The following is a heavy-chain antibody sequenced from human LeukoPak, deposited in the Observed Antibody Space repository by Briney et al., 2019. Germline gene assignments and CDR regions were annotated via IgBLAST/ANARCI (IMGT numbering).Heavy chain of an antibody. CDR3: ARDSGGIVGAAFDP. CDR1: GYTFTGYY. CDR2: IITIFDTA. V-gene: IGHV1-69*13. Sequence: ASVKVSCKASGYTFTGYYMHWVRQAPGQGLEWMGGIITIFDTASYAEKFQGRVTITADESTSTAYMELSSLRSEDTAVYYCARDSGGIVGAAFDPWGQGTLVTVSS. J-gene: IGHJ5*02. D-gene: IGHD1-26*01.